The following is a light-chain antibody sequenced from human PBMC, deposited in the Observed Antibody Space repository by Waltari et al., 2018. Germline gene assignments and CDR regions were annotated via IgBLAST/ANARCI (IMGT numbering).Light chain of an antibody. CDR3: ASWDDSLSVVV. V-gene: IGLV1-47*01. Sequence: QSALTQPPSASGTPGQRVTISCSGTSSNIGSTYVYWYLHLPGTAPKLLIYNNNQWASGVTDRFSGSKSGTSASLAISGLRSEDEADYYCASWDDSLSVVVFGGGTKLTVV. CDR2: NNN. J-gene: IGLJ2*01. CDR1: SSNIGSTY.